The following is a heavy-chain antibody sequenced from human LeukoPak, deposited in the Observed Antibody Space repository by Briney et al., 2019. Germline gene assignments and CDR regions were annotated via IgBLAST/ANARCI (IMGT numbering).Heavy chain of an antibody. CDR1: VYVFTGYN. Sequence: ASVKVSCKASVYVFTGYNMHWVRQAPGQGLEWMGWINPNSGGANYAQKLQGRVTMTRDTSISTAYMELSSLRSDDTAVYYCAGQNDGFDYWGQGTLVTVSS. J-gene: IGHJ4*02. CDR3: AGQNDGFDY. CDR2: INPNSGGA. V-gene: IGHV1-2*02.